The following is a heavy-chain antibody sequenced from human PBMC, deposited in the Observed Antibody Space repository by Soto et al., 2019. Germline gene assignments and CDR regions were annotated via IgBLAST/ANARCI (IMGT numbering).Heavy chain of an antibody. V-gene: IGHV4-59*01. Sequence: SETLSLTCTVSGGSISSYYWRWIRQPPGKGLEWIGYIYYSGSTNYNPSLKSRVTISVDTSKNQFSLKLSSVTAADTAVYYCARNGGVDQDAFDIWGQGTMVTVSS. D-gene: IGHD3-3*01. CDR1: GGSISSYY. J-gene: IGHJ3*02. CDR3: ARNGGVDQDAFDI. CDR2: IYYSGST.